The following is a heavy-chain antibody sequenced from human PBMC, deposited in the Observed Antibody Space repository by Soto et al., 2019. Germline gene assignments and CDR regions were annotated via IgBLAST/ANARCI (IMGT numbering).Heavy chain of an antibody. CDR3: ARDKDWAFDY. J-gene: IGHJ4*02. D-gene: IGHD3-9*01. CDR2: IFTTGTTM. Sequence: EVQLVESGGSLVQPGGSLRLSCVASGFTFSSYSIVWVLQAPGKGLEWVSYIFTTGTTMYYADSVKGRFTVSRDNAKNSVFLLLNSLRAEDTAVYYCARDKDWAFDYWGQGTLVTVSS. CDR1: GFTFSSYS. V-gene: IGHV3-48*03.